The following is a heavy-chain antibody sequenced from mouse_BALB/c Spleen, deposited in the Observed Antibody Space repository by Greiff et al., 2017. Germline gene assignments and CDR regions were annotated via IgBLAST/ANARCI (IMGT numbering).Heavy chain of an antibody. CDR2: ISTYYGDA. Sequence: QVQLQQSGAELVRPGVSVKISCKGSGYTFTDYAMHWVKQSHAKSLEWIGVISTYYGDASYNQKFKGKATMTVDKSSSTAYMELARLTSEDSAIYYCARGGFTTVAMDYWGQGTSVTVSS. CDR3: ARGGFTTVAMDY. D-gene: IGHD1-1*01. J-gene: IGHJ4*01. V-gene: IGHV1S137*01. CDR1: GYTFTDYA.